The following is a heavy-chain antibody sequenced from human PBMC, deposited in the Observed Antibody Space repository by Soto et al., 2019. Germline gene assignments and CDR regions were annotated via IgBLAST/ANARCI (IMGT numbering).Heavy chain of an antibody. CDR2: ITASGDTT. D-gene: IGHD2-2*01. V-gene: IGHV3-23*01. Sequence: EVQLLESGGGLVQPAGSLRLSCAASGFTFSSYAMSWVRQAPGKGLEWDSAITASGDTTYYADSVKGRFTISRDNSKSTMYLQMISLRAEDTAVYDCAKVRPLRDCTRTSCLGAFDIWGQGTMVTVSS. CDR1: GFTFSSYA. J-gene: IGHJ3*02. CDR3: AKVRPLRDCTRTSCLGAFDI.